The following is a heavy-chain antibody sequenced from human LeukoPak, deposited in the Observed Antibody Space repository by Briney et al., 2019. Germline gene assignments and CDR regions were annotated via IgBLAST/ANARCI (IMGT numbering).Heavy chain of an antibody. CDR1: GGTFSSYA. D-gene: IGHD1-20*01. J-gene: IGHJ6*02. Sequence: GASVKVPCKASGGTFSSYAISWVRQAPGQGLEWMGGIIPIFGTANYAQKFQGRVTITADESTSTAYMELSSLRSEDTAVYYCARSNWNDVLYYYYGMDVWGQGTTVTVSS. CDR3: ARSNWNDVLYYYYGMDV. CDR2: IIPIFGTA. V-gene: IGHV1-69*13.